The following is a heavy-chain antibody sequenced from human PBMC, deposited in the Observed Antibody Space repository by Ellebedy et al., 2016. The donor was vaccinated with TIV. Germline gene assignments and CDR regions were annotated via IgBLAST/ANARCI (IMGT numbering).Heavy chain of an antibody. J-gene: IGHJ5*02. CDR3: ARRGSYGDYAVQINSWFDT. CDR2: IYQDGGVQ. CDR1: GFSFRSYW. D-gene: IGHD4-17*01. V-gene: IGHV3-7*01. Sequence: GESLKISCAASGFSFRSYWMSWVRQAPGKGLEWVANIYQDGGVQYYVDSVKGRFTISRDNADNSLFLQMNSLGAADTAVYYCARRGSYGDYAVQINSWFDTWGRGILVAVSS.